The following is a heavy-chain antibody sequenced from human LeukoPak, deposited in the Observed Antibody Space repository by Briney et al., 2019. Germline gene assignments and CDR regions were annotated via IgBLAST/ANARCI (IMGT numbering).Heavy chain of an antibody. CDR3: ARDDNWRPFDY. Sequence: ASVKVSCKASGYTFTGYYMHWVRQAPGQGLEWMRRINPNSGGTNYAQKFQGRVTMTRDTSISTAYMELSRLRSDDTAVYYCARDDNWRPFDYWGQGTLVTVSS. J-gene: IGHJ4*02. V-gene: IGHV1-2*06. D-gene: IGHD1-20*01. CDR1: GYTFTGYY. CDR2: INPNSGGT.